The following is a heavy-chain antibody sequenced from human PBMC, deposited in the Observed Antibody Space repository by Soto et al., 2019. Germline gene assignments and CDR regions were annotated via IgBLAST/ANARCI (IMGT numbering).Heavy chain of an antibody. V-gene: IGHV4-30-4*01. J-gene: IGHJ3*02. CDR3: VKNNTI. CDR1: GDSINSDDFY. Sequence: PSETLSLTCTVSGDSINSDDFYWGWIRQTPEGGLEWLGYISFTGSSYYNPSLKSRVAMSADTSSNQFSLSLSSVTAADTAVYYCVKNNTIWG. CDR2: ISFTGSS.